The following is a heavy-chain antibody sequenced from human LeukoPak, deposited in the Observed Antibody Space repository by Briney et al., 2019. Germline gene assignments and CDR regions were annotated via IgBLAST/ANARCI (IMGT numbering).Heavy chain of an antibody. CDR2: IYYSGST. V-gene: IGHV4-59*08. CDR3: ARHSQYSSSWYGYYFDY. D-gene: IGHD6-13*01. Sequence: SETLSLTCTVSGGSISSYYWSWIRHPPGKGLEWSGYIYYSGSTNYNPSLKSRVTISVDTSKNQFSLKLSSVTAADTAVYYCARHSQYSSSWYGYYFDYWGQGTLVTVSS. J-gene: IGHJ4*02. CDR1: GGSISSYY.